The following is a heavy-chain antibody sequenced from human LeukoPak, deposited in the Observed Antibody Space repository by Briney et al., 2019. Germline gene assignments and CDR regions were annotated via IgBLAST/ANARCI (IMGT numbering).Heavy chain of an antibody. CDR2: IKSKSDGGTI. Sequence: TGGSLRLSCVGSGFTFSDAWMSWVRQAPGKGLEWVGRIKSKSDGGTIDYAAPVKGRFTISRDDSRNTLYLQMNSLKTEDTAVYYCTTRRQDGWWGQGTLVTVS. V-gene: IGHV3-15*01. CDR1: GFTFSDAW. J-gene: IGHJ4*02. D-gene: IGHD2-15*01. CDR3: TTRRQDGW.